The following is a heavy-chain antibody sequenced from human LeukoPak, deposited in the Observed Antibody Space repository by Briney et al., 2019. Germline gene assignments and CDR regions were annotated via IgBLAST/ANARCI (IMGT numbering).Heavy chain of an antibody. J-gene: IGHJ3*02. CDR1: GDSFSSSNYF. Sequence: SETLSLTCTVSGDSFSSSNYFWGWIRQPPGKGLEWIGTIYYTGFTYYNPSLKSRITISVDTSKNQFSLKLSSVTAADTAVYYCARSIKWWYLAFDIWGQGTMVTVSS. CDR3: ARSIKWWYLAFDI. CDR2: IYYTGFT. D-gene: IGHD2-15*01. V-gene: IGHV4-39*01.